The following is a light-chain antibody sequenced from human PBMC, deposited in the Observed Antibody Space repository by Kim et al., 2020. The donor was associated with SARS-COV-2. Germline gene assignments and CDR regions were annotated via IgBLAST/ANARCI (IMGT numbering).Light chain of an antibody. CDR3: QSYDSSLSAYV. CDR2: GNN. Sequence: RVIISCTGGSSNIGAGYDVHWYQQLPGTAPKLLIYGNNNRPSGVPDRFSGSKSGTSASLAITGLQAEDEADYYCQSYDSSLSAYVFGTGTKVTVL. V-gene: IGLV1-40*01. CDR1: SSNIGAGYD. J-gene: IGLJ1*01.